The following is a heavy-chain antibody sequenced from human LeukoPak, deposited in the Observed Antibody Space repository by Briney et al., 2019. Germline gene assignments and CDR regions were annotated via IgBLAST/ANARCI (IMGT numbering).Heavy chain of an antibody. CDR3: AHMDYSDSIGGYFDY. D-gene: IGHD3-22*01. J-gene: IGHJ4*02. CDR1: GFSLTSTGVG. Sequence: SGPTLVNPTETLTLTCTFSGFSLTSTGVGVGWIRQPPGQALECLAVIYWTDDKRYSPSLKGRLTITKDTSKNQVVLSMTNMDPVDTATHYCAHMDYSDSIGGYFDYWSKGILVTVSS. CDR2: IYWTDDK. V-gene: IGHV2-5*01.